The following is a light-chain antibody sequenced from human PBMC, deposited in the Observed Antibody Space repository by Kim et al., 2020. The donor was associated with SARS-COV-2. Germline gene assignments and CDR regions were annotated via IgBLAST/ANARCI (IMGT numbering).Light chain of an antibody. CDR2: QDT. V-gene: IGLV3-1*01. J-gene: IGLJ3*02. Sequence: VSGSPGQTVTITCSGDQQGEKYSSWYQQQPGQAPVLVIYQDTKRPSGIPERFAGSNSGNTATLTISGAQAMDEADYYCQAWDNTWVFGGGTQLTVL. CDR3: QAWDNTWV. CDR1: QQGEKY.